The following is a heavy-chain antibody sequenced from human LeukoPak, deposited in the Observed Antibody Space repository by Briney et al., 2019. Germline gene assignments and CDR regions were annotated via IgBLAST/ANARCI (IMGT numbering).Heavy chain of an antibody. CDR3: ARDPRGSYGPFPVDY. J-gene: IGHJ4*02. CDR2: IWYDGSNK. D-gene: IGHD3-16*01. Sequence: PGGSLRLSCAASGFTFSSYGMHWVRQAPGKGLEWVAVIWYDGSNKYYADSVKGRFTISRDNSKNTLYLQMNSLRAEDTAVYYCARDPRGSYGPFPVDYWGQGTLVTVSS. V-gene: IGHV3-33*01. CDR1: GFTFSSYG.